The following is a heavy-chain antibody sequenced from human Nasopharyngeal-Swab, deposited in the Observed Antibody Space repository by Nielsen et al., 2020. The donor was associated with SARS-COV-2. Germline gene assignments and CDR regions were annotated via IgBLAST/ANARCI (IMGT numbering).Heavy chain of an antibody. V-gene: IGHV3-30*18. D-gene: IGHD6-19*01. Sequence: GGSLRPSCAASGFPFSSYGMPWVRPAPGKGLEWVAVISYDGSNKYYADSVKGRFTISRDNSKNTLYLQMNSLRAEDTAVYYCAKDFRSGWTSYYCYYMDVWGKGTTVTVSS. CDR3: AKDFRSGWTSYYCYYMDV. CDR2: ISYDGSNK. J-gene: IGHJ6*03. CDR1: GFPFSSYG.